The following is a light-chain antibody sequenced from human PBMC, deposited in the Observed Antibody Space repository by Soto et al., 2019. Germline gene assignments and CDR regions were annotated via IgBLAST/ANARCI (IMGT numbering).Light chain of an antibody. Sequence: EIVMTQSPGTLSVSPGGRATLSCRASQSVSNNLAWYQQKPGQAPRLLIYAASSRATGLSARFTGSRSATEFTLTVDSLQSEDFAVYFCQQYSHWPLTFGGGTTVDIE. V-gene: IGKV3-15*01. J-gene: IGKJ4*01. CDR3: QQYSHWPLT. CDR2: AAS. CDR1: QSVSNN.